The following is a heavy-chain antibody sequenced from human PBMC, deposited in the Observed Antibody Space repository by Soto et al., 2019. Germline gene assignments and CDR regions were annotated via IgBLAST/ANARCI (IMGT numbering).Heavy chain of an antibody. J-gene: IGHJ4*02. V-gene: IGHV3-33*01. CDR2: IWYDGSNK. Sequence: PGGSMRLSCAASGFTFSSYGMHWVRQAPGKGLEWVAVIWYDGSNKYYADSVKGRFTISRDNSKNTLYLQMNSLRAEDTAVYYCARDPGIAVAGYYFDYCGQGTLVTVSS. CDR1: GFTFSSYG. D-gene: IGHD6-19*01. CDR3: ARDPGIAVAGYYFDY.